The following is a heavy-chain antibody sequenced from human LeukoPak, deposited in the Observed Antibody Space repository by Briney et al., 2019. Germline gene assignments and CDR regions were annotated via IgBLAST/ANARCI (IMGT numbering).Heavy chain of an antibody. J-gene: IGHJ4*02. V-gene: IGHV4-39*01. D-gene: IGHD6-13*01. Sequence: SETLSLTCTVSGGSIYSTYYWGWIRQPPGKGLEWIGSMYYSGNAYYNPSLKSRVTISVDTSNNQFSLKLSSVTAADTAVYYCARLVMRLRAFDCWGQGTLVTVSS. CDR2: MYYSGNA. CDR1: GGSIYSTYY. CDR3: ARLVMRLRAFDC.